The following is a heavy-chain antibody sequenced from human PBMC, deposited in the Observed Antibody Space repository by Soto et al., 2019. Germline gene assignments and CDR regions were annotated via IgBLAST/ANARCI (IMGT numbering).Heavy chain of an antibody. CDR2: IDPSDSYT. J-gene: IGHJ5*02. D-gene: IGHD3-22*01. CDR1: GYSFTSYR. V-gene: IGHV5-10-1*01. Sequence: GESLKISCKGSGYSFTSYRISWVRQMPGKGLEWMGRIDPSDSYTNYSPSFQGHVTISADKSISTAYLQWSSLKASDTAMYYCARQNYYDSSGYFPSPWGQGTLVTVSS. CDR3: ARQNYYDSSGYFPSP.